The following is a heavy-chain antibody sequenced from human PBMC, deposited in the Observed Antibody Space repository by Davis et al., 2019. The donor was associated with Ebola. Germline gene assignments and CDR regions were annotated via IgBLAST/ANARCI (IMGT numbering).Heavy chain of an antibody. CDR2: INHSGST. V-gene: IGHV4-34*01. CDR3: ARDGISSSWSQAPCGY. J-gene: IGHJ4*02. CDR1: GGSFSGYY. Sequence: SETLSLTCAVYGGSFSGYYWSWIRQPPGKGLEWIGEINHSGSTNYNPSLKSRVTISVDTSKNQFSLKLSSVTAADTAVYYCARDGISSSWSQAPCGYWGQGTLVTVSS. D-gene: IGHD6-13*01.